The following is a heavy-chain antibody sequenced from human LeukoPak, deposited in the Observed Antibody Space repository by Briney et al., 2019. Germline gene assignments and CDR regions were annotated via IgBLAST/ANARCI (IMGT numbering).Heavy chain of an antibody. CDR1: GYTLSRHA. CDR2: ISGVGGNT. Sequence: GGCLRLSCLAPGYTLSRHAKSWVRQAPGRGLEWVSSISGVGGNTYYADSVKGRFTISRDNSKNTLYLQMNSLRAEDTAIYYCAKDIIVVVTAPQMDYWGQGTLVTVSS. D-gene: IGHD2-21*02. V-gene: IGHV3-23*01. CDR3: AKDIIVVVTAPQMDY. J-gene: IGHJ4*02.